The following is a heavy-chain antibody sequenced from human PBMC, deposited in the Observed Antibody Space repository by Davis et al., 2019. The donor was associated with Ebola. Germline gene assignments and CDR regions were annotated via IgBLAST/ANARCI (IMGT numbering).Heavy chain of an antibody. CDR3: AKSHCSGGSCPYYFDF. V-gene: IGHV3-74*01. J-gene: IGHJ4*02. CDR1: GFTFSSYW. Sequence: HTGGSLRLSCAASGFTFSSYWMHWVRQAPGKGLVWVSRINSDGSSTSYADSVKGRFTISRENAKNSLYLQMNSLRAGDTAVYYCAKSHCSGGSCPYYFDFWGQGTQVTVSS. D-gene: IGHD2-15*01. CDR2: INSDGSST.